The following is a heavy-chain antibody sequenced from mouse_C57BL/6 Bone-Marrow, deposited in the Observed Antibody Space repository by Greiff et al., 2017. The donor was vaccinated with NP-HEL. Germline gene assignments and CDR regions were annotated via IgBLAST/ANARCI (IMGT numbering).Heavy chain of an antibody. V-gene: IGHV1-82*01. CDR3: AIDDYYGFAY. Sequence: QVQLKESGPELVKPGASVKISCKASGYAFSSSWMNWVKQRPGKGLEWIGRIYPGDGDTNYNGKFKGKATLTADKSSSTAYMQLRSLTSEDSAVYFCAIDDYYGFAYWGQGTLVTVSA. CDR1: GYAFSSSW. D-gene: IGHD2-3*01. J-gene: IGHJ3*01. CDR2: IYPGDGDT.